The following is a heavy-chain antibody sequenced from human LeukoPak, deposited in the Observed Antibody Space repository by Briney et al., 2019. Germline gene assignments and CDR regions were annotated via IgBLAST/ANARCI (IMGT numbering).Heavy chain of an antibody. CDR3: AREWTDITFGGVIGY. CDR1: GYTFTGYY. CDR2: INPNSGGT. D-gene: IGHD3-16*01. J-gene: IGHJ4*02. V-gene: IGHV1-2*02. Sequence: SVKVSCKASGYTFTGYYMHWVRQAPGQGLEWMGWINPNSGGTNYAQKFQGRVTMTRDTSISTAYMELSRLRSDDTAVYYCAREWTDITFGGVIGYWGQGTLVTVSS.